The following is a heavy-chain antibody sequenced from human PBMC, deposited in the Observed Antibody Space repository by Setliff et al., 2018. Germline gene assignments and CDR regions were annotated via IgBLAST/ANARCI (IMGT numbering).Heavy chain of an antibody. CDR2: INPNSGGT. CDR1: GGTFRSYG. V-gene: IGHV1-2*06. J-gene: IGHJ4*02. CDR3: ARGSRGFDY. Sequence: ASVKVSCKASGGTFRSYGISWVRQAPGQGLEWMGRINPNSGGTNYAQKFQGRVTMTRDTSASTAYMELSSLTSEDTAVYFCARGSRGFDYWGQGALVTVSS.